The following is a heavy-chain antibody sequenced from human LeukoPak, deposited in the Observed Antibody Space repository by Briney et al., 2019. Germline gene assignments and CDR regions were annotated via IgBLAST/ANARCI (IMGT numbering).Heavy chain of an antibody. CDR1: GYSISSGYY. V-gene: IGHV4-38-2*02. Sequence: SETLSLTCTVSGYSISSGYYWGWIRQPPGKGLEWIGSIYNSGSTNYNPSLKSRVTISIDTSKNQFSLKLSSVTAADTAVYYCARWAVGATFDYWGQGTLVTVSS. J-gene: IGHJ4*02. CDR2: IYNSGST. CDR3: ARWAVGATFDY. D-gene: IGHD1-26*01.